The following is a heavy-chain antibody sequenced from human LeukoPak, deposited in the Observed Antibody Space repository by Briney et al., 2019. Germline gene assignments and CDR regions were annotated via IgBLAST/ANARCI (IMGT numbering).Heavy chain of an antibody. J-gene: IGHJ4*02. Sequence: SVKVSCKASGGTFSSYAISWVRQAPGQGLEWMGGIIPIFGTANYAQKFQGRVTITADESTSTAYMELSSLRSEDTAVYYCARDRGIAAAGTIWFDYRGQGTLVTVSS. CDR2: IIPIFGTA. D-gene: IGHD6-13*01. CDR3: ARDRGIAAAGTIWFDY. V-gene: IGHV1-69*01. CDR1: GGTFSSYA.